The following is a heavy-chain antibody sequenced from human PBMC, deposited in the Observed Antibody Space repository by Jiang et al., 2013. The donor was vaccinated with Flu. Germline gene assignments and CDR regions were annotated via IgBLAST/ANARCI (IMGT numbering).Heavy chain of an antibody. Sequence: GAEVKKPGESLKISCKGSGYSFTSYWIGWVRQMPGKGLEWMGIIYPGDSDTRYSPSFQGQVTISADKSISTAYLQWSSLKASDTAMYYCARHGYSYGYVVLDGMDVWGQRATVTVSS. J-gene: IGHJ6*02. D-gene: IGHD5-18*01. V-gene: IGHV5-51*01. CDR1: GYSFTSYW. CDR3: ARHGYSYGYVVLDGMDV. CDR2: IYPGDSDT.